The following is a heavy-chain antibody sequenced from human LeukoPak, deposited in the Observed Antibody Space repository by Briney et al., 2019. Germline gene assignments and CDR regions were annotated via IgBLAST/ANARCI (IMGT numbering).Heavy chain of an antibody. D-gene: IGHD2-2*01. CDR2: IYPDDSDT. CDR1: GYSFATYW. J-gene: IGHJ4*02. Sequence: GESLKISCKVSGYSFATYWIGWVRQMPGKGLEWMGIIYPDDSDTRYSPSFQGQVTISADKSISTAYLQWSSLKASDTAMYYCATPYPRGYCSSTTCYFNYWGQGTLVTVSS. V-gene: IGHV5-51*01. CDR3: ATPYPRGYCSSTTCYFNY.